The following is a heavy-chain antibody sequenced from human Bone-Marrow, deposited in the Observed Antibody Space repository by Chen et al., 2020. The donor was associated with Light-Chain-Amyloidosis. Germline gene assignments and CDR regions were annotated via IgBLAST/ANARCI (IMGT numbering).Heavy chain of an antibody. Sequence: EVQLVESGGGLVKPGRPLRVSCTTSGFFFGDYAMSWFRQAPGKGLEWVGFIRTEAYGGTTEYAASMKGRFTISRDDSKSIAYLHMTSLKTEDTAVYYCTSYYGSGSYLYYSDFWGQGTLVTVSS. V-gene: IGHV3-49*05. D-gene: IGHD3-10*01. CDR3: TSYYGSGSYLYYSDF. CDR1: GFFFGDYA. CDR2: IRTEAYGGTT. J-gene: IGHJ4*02.